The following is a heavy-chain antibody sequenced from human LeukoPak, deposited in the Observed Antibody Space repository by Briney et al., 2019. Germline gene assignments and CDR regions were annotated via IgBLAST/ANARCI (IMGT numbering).Heavy chain of an antibody. D-gene: IGHD3-22*01. V-gene: IGHV1-18*01. J-gene: IGHJ3*02. Sequence: GASVKVSYKASDYTFTSYGISWVRQAPGQGLEWMGWISAYNGNTNYAQKLQGRVTMTTDTSTSTAYMELRSLRSDDTAVYYCADDSSGHHGAFDIWGQGTMVTVSS. CDR1: DYTFTSYG. CDR3: ADDSSGHHGAFDI. CDR2: ISAYNGNT.